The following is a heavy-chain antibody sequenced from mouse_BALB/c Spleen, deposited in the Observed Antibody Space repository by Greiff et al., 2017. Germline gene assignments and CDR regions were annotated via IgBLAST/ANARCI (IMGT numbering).Heavy chain of an antibody. CDR2: INSNGGST. CDR1: GFTFSSYY. D-gene: IGHD1-2*01. J-gene: IGHJ3*01. Sequence: DVKLVESGGGLVKLGGSLKLSCAASGFTFSSYYMSWVRQTPEKRLELVAAINSNGGSTYYPDTVKGRFTISRDNAKNTLYLQMSSLKSEDTALYYCARQTITTATAWFAYWGQGTLVTVSA. V-gene: IGHV5-6-2*01. CDR3: ARQTITTATAWFAY.